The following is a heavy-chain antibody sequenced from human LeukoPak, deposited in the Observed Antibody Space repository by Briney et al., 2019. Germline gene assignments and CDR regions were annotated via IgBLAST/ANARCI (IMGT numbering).Heavy chain of an antibody. V-gene: IGHV4-34*01. CDR1: GVSISDYY. D-gene: IGHD3-10*01. CDR3: ARGWVTMVRGVIITDYYYYMDV. J-gene: IGHJ6*03. Sequence: SETLSLTCAVSGVSISDYYWSWIRQPPGKGLEWIGEINHSGSTNYNPSLKSRVTISVDTSKNQFSLKLSSVTAADTAVYYCARGWVTMVRGVIITDYYYYMDVWGKGTTVTVSS. CDR2: INHSGST.